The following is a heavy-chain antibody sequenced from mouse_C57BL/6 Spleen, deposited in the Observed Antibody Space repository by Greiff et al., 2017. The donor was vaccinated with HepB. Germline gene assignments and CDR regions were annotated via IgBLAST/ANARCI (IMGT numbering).Heavy chain of an antibody. CDR3: TRSGVYYGDFDY. D-gene: IGHD1-2*01. V-gene: IGHV1-15*01. J-gene: IGHJ2*01. CDR2: IDPETGGT. CDR1: GYTFTDYE. Sequence: QVQLQQSGAELVRPGASVTLSCKASGYTFTDYEMHWVKQTPVHGLEWIGAIDPETGGTAYNQKFKGKAILTADKSSSTAYMELRSLTSEDSAVYYCTRSGVYYGDFDYWGQGTTLTVSS.